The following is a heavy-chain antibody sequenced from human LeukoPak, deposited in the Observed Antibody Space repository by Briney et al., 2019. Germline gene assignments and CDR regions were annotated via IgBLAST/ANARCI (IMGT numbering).Heavy chain of an antibody. CDR2: IHYTGST. CDR1: GDSLNTFY. Sequence: SETLSLTCSVSGDSLNTFYWSWIRQPPGKGLEWIGYIHYTGSTSYNPSLKSRVTIPVDTSKNQLSLNLNSVTAADTAVYYCAKGFGIAWYVFLFDYWGQGSLVTVSS. CDR3: AKGFGIAWYVFLFDY. D-gene: IGHD6-13*01. J-gene: IGHJ4*02. V-gene: IGHV4-59*01.